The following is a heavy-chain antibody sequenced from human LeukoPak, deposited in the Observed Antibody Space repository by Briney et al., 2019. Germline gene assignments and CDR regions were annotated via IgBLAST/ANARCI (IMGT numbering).Heavy chain of an antibody. D-gene: IGHD1-26*01. CDR3: ARDLANSGSYFPDAFDI. Sequence: SETLSLTCTVPGGSISSHNGSWIRQPLGKGRERMGPIYYSGSTNYNPSLKSRVTISVDTSKNQFSLKLSSVTAADTAVYYCARDLANSGSYFPDAFDIWGQGTMVTVSS. V-gene: IGHV4-59*11. CDR2: IYYSGST. CDR1: GGSISSHN. J-gene: IGHJ3*02.